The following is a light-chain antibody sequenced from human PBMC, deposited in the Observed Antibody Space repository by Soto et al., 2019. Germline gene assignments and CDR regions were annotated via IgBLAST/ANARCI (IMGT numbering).Light chain of an antibody. J-gene: IGKJ5*01. V-gene: IGKV1-39*01. CDR3: QQSFSTPIT. CDR2: AAS. CDR1: QSISSY. Sequence: DIQMTQSPSSLSASVGDRVTITCRASQSISSYLNWYQQKPGKAPKLLIYAASRLQSGVPSRVSGSGSGTDFTLTIRSLQPEDFATYYCQQSFSTPITFGQGTRLEIK.